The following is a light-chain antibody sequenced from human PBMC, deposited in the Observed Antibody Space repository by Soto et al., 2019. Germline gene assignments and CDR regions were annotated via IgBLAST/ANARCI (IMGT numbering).Light chain of an antibody. CDR3: CSYAGSSTFV. Sequence: QSALTQPASVSGSPGQSITISCTGTSSDVVSYNLVSWYQQHPGKAPNLMIYEGSKRPSGVSNRFSGSKSGNTASLTISGLQAEDEADYYCCSYAGSSTFVFGGGTKLTVL. V-gene: IGLV2-23*03. CDR2: EGS. J-gene: IGLJ2*01. CDR1: SSDVVSYNL.